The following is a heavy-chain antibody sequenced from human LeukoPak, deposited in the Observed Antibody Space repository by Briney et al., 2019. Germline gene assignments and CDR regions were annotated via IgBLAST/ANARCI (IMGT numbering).Heavy chain of an antibody. CDR3: AKQLGYCSDGSCYFPY. J-gene: IGHJ4*02. D-gene: IGHD2-15*01. Sequence: PPGGSLRLSCAASGFTFSSSAMSWVRQAPGKGLEWVSAISNNGGYTYYADSVQGRFTISRDNSKSTLCLQMSSLRAEDTAVYYCAKQLGYCSDGSCYFPYWGQGTLVTVSS. V-gene: IGHV3-23*01. CDR2: ISNNGGYT. CDR1: GFTFSSSA.